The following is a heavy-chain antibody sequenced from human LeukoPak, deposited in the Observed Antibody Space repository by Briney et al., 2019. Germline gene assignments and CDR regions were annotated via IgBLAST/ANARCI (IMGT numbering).Heavy chain of an antibody. CDR2: ISSSGSTI. CDR3: ARVLAFGELYY. Sequence: PGGSLRLSCAASGFTFSSYSMNWVRQAPGKGLEWVSYISSSGSTIYYADSVKGRFTISRDNAKNSLYLQMNSLRAEDTAVYYCARVLAFGELYYWGQGTLVTVSS. D-gene: IGHD3-10*01. V-gene: IGHV3-48*04. J-gene: IGHJ4*02. CDR1: GFTFSSYS.